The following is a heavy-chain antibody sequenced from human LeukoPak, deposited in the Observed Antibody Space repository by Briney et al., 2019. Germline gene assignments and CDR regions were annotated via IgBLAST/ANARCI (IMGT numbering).Heavy chain of an antibody. V-gene: IGHV1-18*01. J-gene: IGHJ4*02. D-gene: IGHD6-13*01. Sequence: ASVKVSCKASGYTFTSYGISWVRQAPGQGLEWMGWISAYNGNTNYAQKLQGRVTMTTDTSTSTAYMELRSLRSDDTAVYYCARLLTGSSSWHIDYWGQGTLVTVSS. CDR1: GYTFTSYG. CDR2: ISAYNGNT. CDR3: ARLLTGSSSWHIDY.